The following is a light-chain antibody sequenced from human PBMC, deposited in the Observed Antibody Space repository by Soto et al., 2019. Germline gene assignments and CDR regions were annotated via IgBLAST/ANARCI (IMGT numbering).Light chain of an antibody. V-gene: IGLV2-8*01. CDR3: SSYVGNNNHHA. CDR2: EVS. Sequence: QSALTQPPSASGSPGQSVTVSCTGTSSDVGFYDYVSWYQQHPGKAPNLIIYEVSKRPSGVPDRFSGSKSGNSASLTVSGLQAEDEADYYCSSYVGNNNHHAFGTGTKSPS. CDR1: SSDVGFYDY. J-gene: IGLJ1*01.